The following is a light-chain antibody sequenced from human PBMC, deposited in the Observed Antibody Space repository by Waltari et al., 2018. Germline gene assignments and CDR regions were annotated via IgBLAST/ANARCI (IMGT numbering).Light chain of an antibody. V-gene: IGKV3-11*01. CDR1: QSVSSY. Sequence: EIVLTQSPATLSLSPGERATLSCRASQSVSSYLAWYQQKPGQAPRLLTYDASNRATGIPARFSGSGSGTDFTLTISSLEPEDFAVYYCQQRDGTFGQGTKVEIK. CDR3: QQRDGT. J-gene: IGKJ1*01. CDR2: DAS.